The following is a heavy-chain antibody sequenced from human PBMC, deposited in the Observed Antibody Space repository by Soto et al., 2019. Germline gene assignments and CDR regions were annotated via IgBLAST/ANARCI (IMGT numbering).Heavy chain of an antibody. V-gene: IGHV3-23*01. CDR3: AKGGRADYYDSSGYLDY. CDR1: AFTFSSYA. CDR2: ISGSGGST. D-gene: IGHD3-22*01. J-gene: IGHJ4*01. Sequence: PGVSLRLSCAASAFTFSSYAMSWVRQAPGKGLEWVSVISGSGGSTYYADSVKGRFTISRDNSKNTLFLQMSSLRAEDTAVYYCAKGGRADYYDSSGYLDYWGHGTLVTVSS.